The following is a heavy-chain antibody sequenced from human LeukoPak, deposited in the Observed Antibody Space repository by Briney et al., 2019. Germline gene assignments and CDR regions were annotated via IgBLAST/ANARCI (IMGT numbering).Heavy chain of an antibody. D-gene: IGHD5-12*01. CDR3: ARGGGYDKNPFDY. CDR2: IYSRGNT. Sequence: SETLSLTCTVSGASISSSSSYWGWIRQPPGKGLEWLGNIYSRGNTYYKPSLRSRVTISIDTSKNQFSLRLTSVTAADTAVYYCARGGGYDKNPFDYWGQGTLVTVSS. CDR1: GASISSSSSY. J-gene: IGHJ4*02. V-gene: IGHV4-39*07.